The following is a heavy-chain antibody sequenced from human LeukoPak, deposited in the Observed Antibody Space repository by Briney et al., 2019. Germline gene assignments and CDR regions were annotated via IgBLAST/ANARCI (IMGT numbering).Heavy chain of an antibody. CDR2: ISGSGGST. D-gene: IGHD3-3*01. J-gene: IGHJ5*02. CDR1: GFTFSSYA. CDR3: AKTSHYDFWSGLFPSLPEPLYPFDP. V-gene: IGHV3-23*01. Sequence: PGGSLRLSCAASGFTFSSYAMSWVRQAPGKGLEWVSAISGSGGSTYYADSVKGRFTISRDNSKNTLYLQMNSLRAEDTAVYYCAKTSHYDFWSGLFPSLPEPLYPFDPWGQGTLVTVSS.